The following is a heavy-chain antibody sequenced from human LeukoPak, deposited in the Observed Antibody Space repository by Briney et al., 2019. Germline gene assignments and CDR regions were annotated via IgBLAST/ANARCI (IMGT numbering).Heavy chain of an antibody. D-gene: IGHD2-21*01. CDR2: IKSDGSTT. Sequence: QPGGSLRLSCAASGFTFSSYWMQWVRQAPGKGLVWVSRIKSDGSTTNYADSVKGRFTISRDNAKNTLYLQMNSLRAEDTAVYYCARELPFDLWGRGTLVTVSS. CDR3: ARELPFDL. V-gene: IGHV3-74*01. CDR1: GFTFSSYW. J-gene: IGHJ2*01.